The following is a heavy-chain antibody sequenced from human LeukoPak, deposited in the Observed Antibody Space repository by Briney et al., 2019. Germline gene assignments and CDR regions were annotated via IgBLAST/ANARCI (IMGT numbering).Heavy chain of an antibody. J-gene: IGHJ4*02. CDR3: AKGIEARQVSDY. Sequence: GGSLRLSCEASGFIFSTYSMHWVRQAPGKGLEWVSFISSGSSTIYDADSVKGRFTISRDNSKNTMYLQMNSLRDEDTAVYYCAKGIEARQVSDYWGQGTLVTVSS. CDR2: ISSGSSTI. CDR1: GFIFSTYS. V-gene: IGHV3-48*02. D-gene: IGHD6-6*01.